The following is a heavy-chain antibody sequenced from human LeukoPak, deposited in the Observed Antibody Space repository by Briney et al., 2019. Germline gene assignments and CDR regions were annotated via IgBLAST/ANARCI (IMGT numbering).Heavy chain of an antibody. CDR2: ISWNSGSI. J-gene: IGHJ5*02. CDR1: GFTFDDYA. V-gene: IGHV3-9*01. CDR3: AKDIRRWLQRGFDP. D-gene: IGHD5-24*01. Sequence: GGSLRLSCAASGFTFDDYAMHWVRQAPGKGLEWVSGISWNSGSIGYADSVKGRFTISRDNAKNSLYLQVNSLRAEDTALYYCAKDIRRWLQRGFDPWGQGTLVTVSS.